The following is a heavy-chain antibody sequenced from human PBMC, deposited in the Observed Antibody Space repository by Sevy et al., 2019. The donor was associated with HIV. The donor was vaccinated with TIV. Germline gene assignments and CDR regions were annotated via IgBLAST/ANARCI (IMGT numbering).Heavy chain of an antibody. CDR3: ASQLGIGAFDI. V-gene: IGHV3-53*01. CDR2: LYAGGST. D-gene: IGHD7-27*01. Sequence: GGSLRLSCAASGLSVSRNYLSWVRLAPGKGLEWVSVLYAGGSTYDADSVKGRFTVSRDKAKNTLYYQMNSLRAEDTAVYYCASQLGIGAFDIWGQGTMVTVSS. J-gene: IGHJ3*02. CDR1: GLSVSRNY.